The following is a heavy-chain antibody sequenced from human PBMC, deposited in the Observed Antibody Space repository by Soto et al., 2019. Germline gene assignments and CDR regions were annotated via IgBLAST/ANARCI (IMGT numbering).Heavy chain of an antibody. Sequence: QVQLLQSGAEVKKPGASVKVSCKVSGHTLTELSMHWVRQAPGRGLEWMGGVDPEDGETIFAPKFRGRVTMTEDTSTHSTYMGLTSPRSEDTAVYYCAAGGTRWLHSPFDYWGQGTLVTISS. D-gene: IGHD6-19*01. V-gene: IGHV1-24*01. J-gene: IGHJ4*02. CDR3: AAGGTRWLHSPFDY. CDR1: GHTLTELS. CDR2: VDPEDGET.